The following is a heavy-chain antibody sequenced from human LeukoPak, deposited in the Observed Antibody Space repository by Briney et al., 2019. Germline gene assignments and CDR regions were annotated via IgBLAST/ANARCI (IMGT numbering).Heavy chain of an antibody. CDR1: GGSISSYY. D-gene: IGHD1-26*01. CDR3: ARDHGSNSDY. Sequence: SETLSLTCTVSGGSISSYYWSWIRQPPGKGLEWIGYIFYSGSTNYNPSLKSRVTISVDTSRNQFSLKLSSVTAADTAVYYCARDHGSNSDYWGQGTLVTVSS. J-gene: IGHJ4*02. V-gene: IGHV4-59*01. CDR2: IFYSGST.